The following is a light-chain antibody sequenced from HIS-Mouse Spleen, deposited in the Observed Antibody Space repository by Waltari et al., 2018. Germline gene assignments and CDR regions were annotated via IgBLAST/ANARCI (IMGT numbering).Light chain of an antibody. CDR3: YSTDSSGNHRV. CDR1: ALPKKY. V-gene: IGLV3-10*01. J-gene: IGLJ2*01. CDR2: EAS. Sequence: SYELTQPPSVSVSPGQTARITCSGDALPKKYAYWYQQKSGQAPVLVIYEASKQPSGIPGRFSGSSSGTMATLTISGAQVEDEADYYCYSTDSSGNHRVFGGGTKLTVL.